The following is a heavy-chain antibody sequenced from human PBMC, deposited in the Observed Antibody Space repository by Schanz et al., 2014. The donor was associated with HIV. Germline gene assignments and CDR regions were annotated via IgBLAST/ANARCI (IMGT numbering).Heavy chain of an antibody. CDR2: ISAGVGTA. V-gene: IGHV3-23*01. D-gene: IGHD3-16*01. Sequence: EVQLLESGGGLEQPGGSLRLSCAASGFTFNNYAMTWVRQAPGKGLEWVSTISAGVGTASYADSVKGRFTISRDNSKKMLFLQMNRLRAEDTAVYYCAIRTPMISFGAFDIWGRGTMVTVSS. CDR3: AIRTPMISFGAFDI. J-gene: IGHJ3*02. CDR1: GFTFNNYA.